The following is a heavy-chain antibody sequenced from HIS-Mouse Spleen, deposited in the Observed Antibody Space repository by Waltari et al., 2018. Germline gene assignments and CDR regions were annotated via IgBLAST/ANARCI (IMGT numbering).Heavy chain of an antibody. J-gene: IGHJ3*02. D-gene: IGHD7-27*01. Sequence: QVQLQESGPGLVKPSQTLSLTCTVSGGSISSGGYYWSWIRQQPGKGVEWIGYIYYSGSTYDNPSLRSRFTISVDTSKNQFSLKLSSVTAAETAVYYCARAAVWGTYDAFDIWGQGTTVTVSS. V-gene: IGHV4-31*03. CDR3: ARAAVWGTYDAFDI. CDR2: IYYSGST. CDR1: GGSISSGGYY.